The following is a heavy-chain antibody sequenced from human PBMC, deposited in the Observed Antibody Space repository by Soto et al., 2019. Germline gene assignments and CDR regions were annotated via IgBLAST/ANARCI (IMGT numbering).Heavy chain of an antibody. CDR3: ASGDDWRRSDPYVDY. J-gene: IGHJ4*02. V-gene: IGHV3-21*01. D-gene: IGHD5-12*01. CDR2: ISSSSSYI. Sequence: EVQRVESGGGLVKPWGSLRLSCAASGFTFSSYNMNWVRQAPGKGLEWVSSISSSSSYIYYADSGKGRITIARDNAKNSLYLQMNGLRADDTAVYSCASGDDWRRSDPYVDYWGQGTLVTDSS. CDR1: GFTFSSYN.